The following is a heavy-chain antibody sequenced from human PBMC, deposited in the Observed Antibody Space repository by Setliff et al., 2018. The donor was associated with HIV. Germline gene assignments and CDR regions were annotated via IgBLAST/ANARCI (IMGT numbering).Heavy chain of an antibody. CDR1: GYTFTDYY. CDR3: ATLDYYGSQTYNLALHY. V-gene: IGHV1-69-2*01. J-gene: IGHJ4*02. Sequence: GASVKVSCKASGYTFTDYYMHWVQQAPGKGLEWMGRFDPKNGKTLYAENLRGRITITADTSTDTAYMELNSLRSEDTAMYYCATLDYYGSQTYNLALHYWGQGTLVTVSS. D-gene: IGHD3-10*01. CDR2: FDPKNGKT.